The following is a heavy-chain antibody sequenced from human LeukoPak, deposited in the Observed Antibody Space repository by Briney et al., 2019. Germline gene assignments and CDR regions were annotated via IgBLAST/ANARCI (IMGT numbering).Heavy chain of an antibody. Sequence: PGGSLRLSCAASGXTFSSYEMNWVRQAPGKGLESVSYISTSASTIYYADSVKGRFTSSRDNAKNSLYLQMNSLRAEDTAVYYCARRGTSRSSYYFDYWGQGTLVTVSS. V-gene: IGHV3-48*03. J-gene: IGHJ4*02. CDR1: GXTFSSYE. CDR3: ARRGTSRSSYYFDY. CDR2: ISTSASTI.